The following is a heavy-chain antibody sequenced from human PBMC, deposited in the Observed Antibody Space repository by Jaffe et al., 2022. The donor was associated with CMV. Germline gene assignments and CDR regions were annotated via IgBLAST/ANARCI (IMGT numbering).Heavy chain of an antibody. CDR1: GGSISSYY. CDR3: ARQGLHYYDSSGYYYDGQGAFDI. Sequence: QVQLQESGPGLVKPSETLSLTCTVSGGSISSYYWSWIRQPPGKGLEWIGYIYYSGSTNYNPSLKSRVTISVDTSKNQFSLKLSSVTAADTAVYYCARQGLHYYDSSGYYYDGQGAFDIWGQGTMVTVSS. J-gene: IGHJ3*02. CDR2: IYYSGST. D-gene: IGHD3-22*01. V-gene: IGHV4-59*08.